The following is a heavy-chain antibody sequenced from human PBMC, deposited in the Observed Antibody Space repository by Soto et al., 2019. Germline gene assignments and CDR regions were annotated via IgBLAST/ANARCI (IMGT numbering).Heavy chain of an antibody. CDR3: ARRGSSWALGHSDSSGYIEH. CDR1: GGPVSGYC. V-gene: IGHV4-34*01. CDR2: SNHRGST. J-gene: IGHJ5*02. Sequence: QVQLHQWGAGLVKPSETLSLTCAVNGGPVSGYCWTWILQPPGEGLEWIGESNHRGSTNYNPSLESRVTVSVDTSKTQFSLRLTSVTAADTAVYYCARRGSSWALGHSDSSGYIEHWGQGALVTVSS. D-gene: IGHD3-22*01.